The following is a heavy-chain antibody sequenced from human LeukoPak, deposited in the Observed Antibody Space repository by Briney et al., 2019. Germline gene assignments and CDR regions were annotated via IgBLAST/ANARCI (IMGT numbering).Heavy chain of an antibody. CDR1: GFTFSSNY. V-gene: IGHV3-66*01. J-gene: IGHJ5*02. CDR3: AGGPKKQLIWGRASNGFDP. Sequence: GGSLRLSCAASGFTFSSNYMNWVRQAPGKGLEWVSVIYSGGSTYYSDSVKGRFTISRDNSKNTLYLQMNSLRGEDTAVYYCAGGPKKQLIWGRASNGFDPWGQGTLVTVVS. CDR2: IYSGGST. D-gene: IGHD6-13*01.